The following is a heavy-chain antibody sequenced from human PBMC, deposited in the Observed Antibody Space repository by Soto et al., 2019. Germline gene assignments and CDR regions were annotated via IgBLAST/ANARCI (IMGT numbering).Heavy chain of an antibody. CDR3: ARWSYLDY. Sequence: GWLRLAGSASGCSFGSYALSWVRQAPGKGLEWVSTISGSDGKTFYADSVKGRFSISRDTSQSTLYLQMNSLRADDTAMYYCARWSYLDYWGQGTRVTVYS. V-gene: IGHV3-23*01. J-gene: IGHJ4*02. D-gene: IGHD3-3*01. CDR1: GCSFGSYA. CDR2: ISGSDGKT.